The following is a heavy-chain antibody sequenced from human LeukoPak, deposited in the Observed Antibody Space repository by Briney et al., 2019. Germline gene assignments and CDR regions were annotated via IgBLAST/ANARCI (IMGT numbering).Heavy chain of an antibody. J-gene: IGHJ4*02. V-gene: IGHV1-69*01. Sequence: SVKLSCKASGGTFSSYAISWVRQAPGQGLEWMGGIIPIFGTANYAQKFQGRVTITADESTSTAYMELSSLRSDDTAVYYCARGRQHIVVVTAFDYWGQGTLVTVSS. CDR3: ARGRQHIVVVTAFDY. D-gene: IGHD2-21*02. CDR2: IIPIFGTA. CDR1: GGTFSSYA.